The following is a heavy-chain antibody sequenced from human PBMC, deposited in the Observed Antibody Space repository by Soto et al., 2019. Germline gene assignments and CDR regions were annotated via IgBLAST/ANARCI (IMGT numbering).Heavy chain of an antibody. Sequence: QVQLQESGPGLVKPSQTLSLTCTVSGGSISSGGYYWSWIRQHPGKGLEWIGYIFYSGSTYYNPSLKSRVTIAVDTSKNQFTPKLSSVTAADTAVYYRARERTGYSPPKNWFDPWGQGTLVTVSS. V-gene: IGHV4-31*03. J-gene: IGHJ5*02. D-gene: IGHD3-9*01. CDR3: ARERTGYSPPKNWFDP. CDR2: IFYSGST. CDR1: GGSISSGGYY.